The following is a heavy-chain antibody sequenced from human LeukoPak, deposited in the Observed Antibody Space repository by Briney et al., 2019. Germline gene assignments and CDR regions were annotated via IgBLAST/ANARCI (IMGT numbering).Heavy chain of an antibody. D-gene: IGHD6-6*01. CDR2: ISGSGGST. CDR1: GFTFSSYA. CDR3: ARLPLVSSSSYYYYYYYMDV. V-gene: IGHV3-23*01. Sequence: GGSLRLSCAASGFTFSSYAMSWVRQAPGKGLEWVSAISGSGGSTYYADSVKGRFTISRDNSKNTLYLQMNSLRAEDTAVYYCARLPLVSSSSYYYYYYYMDVWGKGTTVTVSS. J-gene: IGHJ6*03.